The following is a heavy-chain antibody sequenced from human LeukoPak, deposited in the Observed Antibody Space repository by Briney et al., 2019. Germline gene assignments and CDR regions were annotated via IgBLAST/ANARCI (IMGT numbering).Heavy chain of an antibody. CDR3: ARHQGELPFDY. J-gene: IGHJ4*02. D-gene: IGHD1-26*01. CDR2: ISNNGGYT. Sequence: PGGSLRLSCAASGFTFSSSAMSWVRQAPGKGLEWVSAISNNGGYTYYADSVKGRFTISRDNSKNTLYLQMNSLRAEDTAVYYCARHQGELPFDYWGQGTLVTVSS. CDR1: GFTFSSSA. V-gene: IGHV3-23*01.